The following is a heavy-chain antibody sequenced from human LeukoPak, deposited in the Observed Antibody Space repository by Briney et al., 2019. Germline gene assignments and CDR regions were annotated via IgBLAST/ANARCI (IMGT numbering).Heavy chain of an antibody. V-gene: IGHV3-23*01. J-gene: IGHJ4*02. CDR1: GFTLSSYE. CDR3: ARSFRSVATALFDY. D-gene: IGHD5-12*01. CDR2: IGYGGSDT. Sequence: GGSLRLSCTVSGFTLSSYEMTWLRQAPGKGLEWVSSIGYGGSDTHYADSVKGRFTVSRDNSKNTLYLQLNSLRAEDTAVYYCARSFRSVATALFDYWGQGTLVTVSS.